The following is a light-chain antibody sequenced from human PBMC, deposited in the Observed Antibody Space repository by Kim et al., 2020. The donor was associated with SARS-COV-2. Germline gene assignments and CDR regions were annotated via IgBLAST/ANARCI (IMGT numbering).Light chain of an antibody. CDR1: NIGSKS. V-gene: IGLV3-21*04. J-gene: IGLJ3*02. Sequence: SYELTQPPSVSVAPGKTARITCGGNNIGSKSVHWYQQKPGQAPVLVIYYDSDRPSGIPERFSGSNSGNTATLTISRVEAGDEADYYCQVWASSRIGVFGG. CDR2: YDS. CDR3: QVWASSRIGV.